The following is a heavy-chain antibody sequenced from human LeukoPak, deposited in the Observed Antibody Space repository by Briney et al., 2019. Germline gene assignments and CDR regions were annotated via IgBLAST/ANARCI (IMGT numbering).Heavy chain of an antibody. V-gene: IGHV5-51*01. CDR3: VRRTVGATPAFDY. J-gene: IGHJ4*02. CDR2: IYPGDSDT. CDR1: GYSFTNYW. Sequence: GESLKISCHGSGYSFTNYWIGWVRQVPGKGRELMGTIYPGDSDTTYSPSFKGQVTISVDRSSGSAYLQWSSLKASDTAMYYCVRRTVGATPAFDYWGKGTLVTVS. D-gene: IGHD1-26*01.